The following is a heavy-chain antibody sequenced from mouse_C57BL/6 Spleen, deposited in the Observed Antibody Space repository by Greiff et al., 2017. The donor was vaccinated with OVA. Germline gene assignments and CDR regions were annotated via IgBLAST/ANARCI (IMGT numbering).Heavy chain of an antibody. J-gene: IGHJ1*03. D-gene: IGHD2-4*01. CDR1: GFTFSDYG. CDR3: ARDYYDYNRWYVDV. CDR2: ISSGSSTT. V-gene: IGHV5-17*01. Sequence: EVKLVESGGGLVKPGGSLKLSCAASGFTFSDYGMHWVRQAPEKGLEWVAYISSGSSTTYYADTVKGRFTISRDNAKNTLYLQMTSLRSEDTAMYYCARDYYDYNRWYVDVWGTGTTVTVSS.